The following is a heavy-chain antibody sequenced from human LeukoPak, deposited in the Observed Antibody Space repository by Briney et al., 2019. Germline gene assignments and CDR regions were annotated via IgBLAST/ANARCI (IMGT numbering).Heavy chain of an antibody. CDR3: ARDPIDSSGYSDS. CDR1: GYTFTSYG. CDR2: ISAYNGNK. V-gene: IGHV1-18*01. Sequence: ASVKVSCKASGYTFTSYGISWVRQAPGQGLEGMGWISAYNGNKNYAQKLQGRVTTTTDTSTTRTYMDLRSLRSYDTAVYYCARDPIDSSGYSDSWGQGTLVTVSS. D-gene: IGHD3-22*01. J-gene: IGHJ4*02.